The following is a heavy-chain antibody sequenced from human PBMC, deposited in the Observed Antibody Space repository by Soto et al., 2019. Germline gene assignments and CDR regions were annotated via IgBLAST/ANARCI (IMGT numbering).Heavy chain of an antibody. CDR3: SRGDY. Sequence: QVQLQESGPELVKPSQTLSLTCTVSGDSMTTVGYYWPWIRKDPGQGLEWVGFISYSGTNYYSSSLKGRIAISADTSKNQFYLKFISVTAADAAVYACSRGDYWGQGTLVTVSS. CDR1: GDSMTTVGYY. J-gene: IGHJ4*02. V-gene: IGHV4-31*03. CDR2: ISYSGTN.